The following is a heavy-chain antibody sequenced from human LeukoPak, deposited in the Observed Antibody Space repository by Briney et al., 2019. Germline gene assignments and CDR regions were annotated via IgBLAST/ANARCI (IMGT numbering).Heavy chain of an antibody. Sequence: GGSLRLSCAASGFTFSSYSMNWARQAPGKGLEWVSYISSSSSTIYYADSVKGRFTISRDNAKNSLYLQMNSLRAEDTAVYYCARGGDSFGDYGYYFDYWGQGTLLTVSS. CDR3: ARGGDSFGDYGYYFDY. J-gene: IGHJ4*02. V-gene: IGHV3-48*01. D-gene: IGHD4-17*01. CDR1: GFTFSSYS. CDR2: ISSSSSTI.